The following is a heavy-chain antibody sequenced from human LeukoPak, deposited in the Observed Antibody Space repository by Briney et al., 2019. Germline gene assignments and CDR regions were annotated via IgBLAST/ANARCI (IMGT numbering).Heavy chain of an antibody. V-gene: IGHV4-39*01. CDR2: IYYSGST. CDR3: ARQYYDFWSDYYLPGYEYYYGMDV. CDR1: GGSISSSSYY. D-gene: IGHD3-3*01. J-gene: IGHJ6*02. Sequence: SETLSLTCTVSGGSISSSSYYWGWIRQPPGKGLEWIGSIYYSGSTYYNPSLKSRVTISVDTSKNQFSLKLSSVTAADTAVYYCARQYYDFWSDYYLPGYEYYYGMDVWGQGTTVTVSS.